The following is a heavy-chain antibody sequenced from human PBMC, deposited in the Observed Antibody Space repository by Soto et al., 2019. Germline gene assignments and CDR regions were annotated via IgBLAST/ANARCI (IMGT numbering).Heavy chain of an antibody. J-gene: IGHJ6*03. D-gene: IGHD3-22*01. V-gene: IGHV3-9*01. CDR2: ISWNSGRI. CDR3: AKDTYSSSPYYIAV. Sequence: EVQLVESGGGLVQPGRSLRLSCAASGFTFDDYAMHWVRQVPGKGLEWVSSISWNSGRIGYADSVQGRFTISRDNAQKSRFLQMNSLRPEDTAFYYCAKDTYSSSPYYIAVWGKGTTVTVSS. CDR1: GFTFDDYA.